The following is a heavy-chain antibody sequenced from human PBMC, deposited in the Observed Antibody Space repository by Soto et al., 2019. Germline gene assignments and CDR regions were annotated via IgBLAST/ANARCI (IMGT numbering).Heavy chain of an antibody. V-gene: IGHV2-5*02. D-gene: IGHD6-19*01. CDR2: IYWDNDR. CDR1: GFSFNTRGVG. Sequence: QITLKESGPSLIKPTQTLALTCTFSGFSFNTRGVGVAWIRQPTGKTLEWLAVIYWDNDRRYRPSLTDRLSITKDMSTKQVVLTMTNVDPVDTGTYYCAHLVPGPLSFAYWGQGALVTVSS. CDR3: AHLVPGPLSFAY. J-gene: IGHJ4*02.